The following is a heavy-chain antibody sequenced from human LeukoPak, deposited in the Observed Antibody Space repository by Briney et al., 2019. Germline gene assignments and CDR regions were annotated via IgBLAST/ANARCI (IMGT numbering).Heavy chain of an antibody. V-gene: IGHV4-30-4*08. CDR3: ARTSTYYDFWSGYRDFDY. D-gene: IGHD3-3*01. J-gene: IGHJ4*02. CDR2: IYYSGSA. CDR1: GGSISSGDYY. Sequence: SETLSLTCTVSGGSISSGDYYWSWIRQPPGKGLEWIGYIYYSGSAYYNPSLKSRVTISVGTSKNQFSLELSSVTAADTAVYYCARTSTYYDFWSGYRDFDYWGQGTLVTVSS.